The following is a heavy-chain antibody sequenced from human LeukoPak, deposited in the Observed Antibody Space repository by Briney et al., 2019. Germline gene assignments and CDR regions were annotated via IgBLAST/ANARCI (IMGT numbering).Heavy chain of an antibody. CDR2: INHSGST. J-gene: IGHJ6*02. D-gene: IGHD3-10*01. CDR3: ARGHYYGSGSSTTNPYYYYGMDV. V-gene: IGHV4-39*07. Sequence: SSETLSLTCSVSGGSISSGSPYWGWIRQPPGKGLEWIGEINHSGSTNYNPSLKSRVTISVDTSKNQFSLKLSSVTAADTAVYYCARGHYYGSGSSTTNPYYYYGMDVWGQGTTVTVSS. CDR1: GGSISSGSPY.